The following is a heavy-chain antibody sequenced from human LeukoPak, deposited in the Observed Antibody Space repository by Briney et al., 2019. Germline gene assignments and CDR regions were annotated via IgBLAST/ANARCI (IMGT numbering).Heavy chain of an antibody. CDR1: GFTFSNSW. D-gene: IGHD3-22*01. V-gene: IGHV3-30*03. CDR2: ISYDGSNK. CDR3: ARDYYDSSGSYYYYGMDV. Sequence: GGSLRLSCAASGFTFSNSWMSWVRQAPGKGLEWVAVISYDGSNKYYADSVKGRFTISRDNSKNTLYLQMNSLRAEDTAVYYCARDYYDSSGSYYYYGMDVWGQGTTVTVSS. J-gene: IGHJ6*02.